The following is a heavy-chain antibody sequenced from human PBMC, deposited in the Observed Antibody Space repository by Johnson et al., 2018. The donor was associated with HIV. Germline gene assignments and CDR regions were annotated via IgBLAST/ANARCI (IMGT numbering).Heavy chain of an antibody. CDR3: ARGLRLDDAFDI. J-gene: IGHJ3*02. V-gene: IGHV3-66*01. CDR2: LFSGGTI. CDR1: GFTVSSNY. D-gene: IGHD4-11*01. Sequence: VHLVESGGGLVQPGGSLRLSCAASGFTVSSNYMTWVRQAPGKGLEWVSVLFSGGTIYYADSVKGRFTISRDNAKNSLYLQMNSLRAEDTAVYYCARGLRLDDAFDIWGQGTMVTVSS.